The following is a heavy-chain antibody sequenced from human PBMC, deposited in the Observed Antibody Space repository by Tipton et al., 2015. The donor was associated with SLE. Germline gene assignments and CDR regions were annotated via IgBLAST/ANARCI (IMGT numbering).Heavy chain of an antibody. CDR1: GDSISSGTYY. J-gene: IGHJ4*02. D-gene: IGHD5-24*01. Sequence: TLSLTCTVSGDSISSGTYYWSWIRQPAGKGPEWIGNIYTSGSARYNPSLKSRVTLSIDTSRNQFSLKLSSVTAADTAVYYCAKIGGPEWLPFQALNFDSWGQGTLVTVSS. V-gene: IGHV4-61*09. CDR2: IYTSGSA. CDR3: AKIGGPEWLPFQALNFDS.